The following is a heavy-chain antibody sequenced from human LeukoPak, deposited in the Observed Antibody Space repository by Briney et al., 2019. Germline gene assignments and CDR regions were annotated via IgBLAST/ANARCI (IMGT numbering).Heavy chain of an antibody. CDR2: IRSKANSYAT. J-gene: IGHJ6*03. CDR3: TRRHYGSGSGYYYYMDV. Sequence: GGSLRLSCAASGFTFSGSAMHWVRQASGKGLEWVGRIRSKANSYATAYAASVKGRFTISRDDSKNTAYLQMNSLKTEDTAVYYCTRRHYGSGSGYYYYMDVWGKGTTVTVSS. D-gene: IGHD3-10*01. CDR1: GFTFSGSA. V-gene: IGHV3-73*01.